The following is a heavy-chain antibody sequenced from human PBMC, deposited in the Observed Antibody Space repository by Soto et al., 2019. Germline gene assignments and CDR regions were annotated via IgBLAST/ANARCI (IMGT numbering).Heavy chain of an antibody. Sequence: ASVKASCKASGFTFTCSAMQWVRQARGQRLEWIGWIVVGSGNTNYAQKFQERVTITRDMSTSTAYMELSSLRSEDTAVYYCAAIPYYDYIWGSYRRRNYYYYMDVWGKGTTVTVSS. CDR1: GFTFTCSA. CDR3: AAIPYYDYIWGSYRRRNYYYYMDV. J-gene: IGHJ6*03. CDR2: IVVGSGNT. V-gene: IGHV1-58*02. D-gene: IGHD3-16*02.